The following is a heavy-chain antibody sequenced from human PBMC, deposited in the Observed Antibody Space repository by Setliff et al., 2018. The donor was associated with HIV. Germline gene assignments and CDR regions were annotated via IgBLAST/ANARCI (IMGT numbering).Heavy chain of an antibody. CDR2: INTGNGNT. V-gene: IGHV1-3*04. Sequence: GASVKVSCKASGYIFTRNAMHWVRQAPGHRPEWMGWINTGNGNTKYSQKFQGRVTITRDTSASTTYMELSSLRSEDTAVYYCARDLGSGDYPHWFDPWGQGTLVTVSS. J-gene: IGHJ5*02. CDR3: ARDLGSGDYPHWFDP. CDR1: GYIFTRNA. D-gene: IGHD4-17*01.